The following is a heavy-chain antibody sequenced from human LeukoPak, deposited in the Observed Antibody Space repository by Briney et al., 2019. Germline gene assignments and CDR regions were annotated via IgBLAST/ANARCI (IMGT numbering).Heavy chain of an antibody. CDR2: ISGSGSTI. Sequence: PGGSLRLSCAASGFIFSDYYMGWIRQAPGKGLEWVSYISGSGSTIFYADSVKGRFTISRDNAKNSMHLQMNSLRAEDTAVYYCGRDFGLSGTKRSLDIWGQGTMVTVSS. CDR3: GRDFGLSGTKRSLDI. CDR1: GFIFSDYY. D-gene: IGHD1-7*01. V-gene: IGHV3-11*01. J-gene: IGHJ3*02.